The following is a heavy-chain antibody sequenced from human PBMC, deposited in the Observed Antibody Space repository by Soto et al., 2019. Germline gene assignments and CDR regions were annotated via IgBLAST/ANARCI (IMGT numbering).Heavy chain of an antibody. CDR1: GGSISSYY. Sequence: PSETLSLTCTVSGGSISSYYWSWIRQPPGKGLEWIGYIYYSGSTNYNPSLKSRVTISVDTSKNQFSLKLSSVTAADTAVYYCAGVDRDILTLDYWGQGTPVTVSS. D-gene: IGHD3-9*01. CDR2: IYYSGST. CDR3: AGVDRDILTLDY. V-gene: IGHV4-59*08. J-gene: IGHJ4*02.